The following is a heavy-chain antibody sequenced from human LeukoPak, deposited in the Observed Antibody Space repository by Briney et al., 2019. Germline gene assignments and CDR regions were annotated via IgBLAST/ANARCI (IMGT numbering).Heavy chain of an antibody. J-gene: IGHJ4*02. Sequence: SETLSLTCTVSGGSISSYYWSWIRQPPGKGLEWIGYIYYSGRTNYNPSLKSRVTISVDTSKNQFSLKLSSVTAADTAVYYCARDGGSSSWEIDYWGQGTLVTVSS. CDR3: ARDGGSSSWEIDY. V-gene: IGHV4-59*01. CDR1: GGSISSYY. D-gene: IGHD6-13*01. CDR2: IYYSGRT.